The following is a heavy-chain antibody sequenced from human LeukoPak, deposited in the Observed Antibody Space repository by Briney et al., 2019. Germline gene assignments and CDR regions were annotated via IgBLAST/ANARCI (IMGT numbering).Heavy chain of an antibody. CDR2: ISGSGDNT. CDR3: ASDITFGGVIAPTSGDFDI. V-gene: IGHV3-23*01. J-gene: IGHJ3*02. D-gene: IGHD3-16*02. CDR1: GLTFSSYG. Sequence: GGSLRLPCSASGLTFSSYGMSWVRQAPGKGLEWVSSISGSGDNTHYADSVKGRFTISRDNAKNSLFLQMNSLRAEDTAVYYCASDITFGGVIAPTSGDFDIWGQGTMVTVSS.